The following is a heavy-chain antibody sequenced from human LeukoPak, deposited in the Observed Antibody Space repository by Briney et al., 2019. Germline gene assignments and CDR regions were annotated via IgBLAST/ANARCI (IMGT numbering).Heavy chain of an antibody. CDR1: GFIFSRAW. J-gene: IGHJ4*02. D-gene: IGHD3-22*01. Sequence: GGSLRLSCAASGFIFSRAWMHWVRQAPGKGLVWVSHINSDGSGTSYAGSVKGRFTISRDNAKNTLYLQMNSLRAEDTAAYYCARISYDSSGYYDYWGQGTLVTVSS. CDR2: INSDGSGT. CDR3: ARISYDSSGYYDY. V-gene: IGHV3-74*01.